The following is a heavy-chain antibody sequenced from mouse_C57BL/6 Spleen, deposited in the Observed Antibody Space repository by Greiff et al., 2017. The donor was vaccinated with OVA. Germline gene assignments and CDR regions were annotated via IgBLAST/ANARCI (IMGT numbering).Heavy chain of an antibody. CDR1: GYAFTSYL. CDR3: AREGSSGYFDV. CDR2: INPGSGGT. Sequence: QVQLKEPGAELVRPGSSVKLSCKASGYAFTSYLIEWVKQRPGQGLEWIGMINPGSGGTNYNEKFKGKATLTADKSSSTAYMQLSSLTSGDSAVYYCAREGSSGYFDVWGTGPTVTVSS. J-gene: IGHJ1*03. V-gene: IGHV1-54*01. D-gene: IGHD1-1*01.